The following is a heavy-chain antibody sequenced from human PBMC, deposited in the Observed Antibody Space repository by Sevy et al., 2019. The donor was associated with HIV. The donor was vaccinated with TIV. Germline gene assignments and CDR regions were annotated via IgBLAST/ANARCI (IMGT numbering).Heavy chain of an antibody. CDR1: GFTFSNYW. CDR2: INSDGTVT. J-gene: IGHJ4*02. V-gene: IGHV3-74*01. Sequence: GGSLRLSCAASGFTFSNYWMHWVRQAPGKGLVWVSRINSDGTVTSYADSVRGRFTISRDNAKNTLYLQMNSLRVEDMAVYYCASWYTSGTKAVDYWGQGTLVTVSS. CDR3: ASWYTSGTKAVDY. D-gene: IGHD6-19*01.